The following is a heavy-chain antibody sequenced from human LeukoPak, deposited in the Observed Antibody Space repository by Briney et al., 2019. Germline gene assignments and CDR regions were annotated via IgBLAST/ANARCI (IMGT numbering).Heavy chain of an antibody. J-gene: IGHJ4*02. CDR1: GFTFSSYG. V-gene: IGHV3-33*01. D-gene: IGHD6-19*01. CDR3: ARDPSTIAVAGRDY. CDR2: IWYDGSNK. Sequence: GGSLRLSCAASGFTFSSYGMHWVRQAPGKGLEWVAVIWYDGSNKYYADSVKGRFTISRDNFKNTLYLQMNSLRAEDTAVYYCARDPSTIAVAGRDYWGQGTLVTVSS.